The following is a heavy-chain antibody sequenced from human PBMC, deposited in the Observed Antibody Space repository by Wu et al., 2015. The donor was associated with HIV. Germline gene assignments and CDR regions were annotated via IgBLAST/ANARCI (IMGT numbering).Heavy chain of an antibody. CDR2: VNHSGST. Sequence: QVQLQQWGTGLLKPSETLSLTCAVYGGSFSDYYWTWIRQPPGRGLEWIGEVNHSGSTNYNPSLKSRVTISVDTSKNQFSLKLSSVTAADTAVYYCARGPAGTPSIHWGQGTLVTVSS. V-gene: IGHV4-34*01. J-gene: IGHJ4*02. CDR3: ARGPAGTPSIH. D-gene: IGHD1-1*01. CDR1: GGSFSDYY.